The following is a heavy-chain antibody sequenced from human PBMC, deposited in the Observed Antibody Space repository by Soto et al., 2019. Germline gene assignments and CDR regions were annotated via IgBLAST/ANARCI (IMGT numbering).Heavy chain of an antibody. CDR2: IKSKTDGGTT. V-gene: IGHV3-15*01. J-gene: IGHJ6*03. D-gene: IGHD2-2*02. Sequence: GGSLRLSRAASGFTFSNAWMSWVRQAPGKGLEWVGRIKSKTDGGTTDYAAPVKGRFTISRDDSKNTLYLQMNSLKTEDTAVYYCTTLVPAAIGYYYMDVWGKGTTVTVSS. CDR1: GFTFSNAW. CDR3: TTLVPAAIGYYYMDV.